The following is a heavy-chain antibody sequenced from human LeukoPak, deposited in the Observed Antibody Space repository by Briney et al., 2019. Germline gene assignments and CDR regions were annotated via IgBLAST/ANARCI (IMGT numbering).Heavy chain of an antibody. CDR3: ARAGTYDFWSGYYRRWFDP. V-gene: IGHV4-34*01. D-gene: IGHD3-3*01. J-gene: IGHJ5*02. CDR2: INHSGST. Sequence: SETLPLTCAVYGGSFSGYYWSWIRQPPGKGLEWIGEINHSGSTNYNPSLKSRVTISVDTSKNQFSLKLSSVTAADTAVYYCARAGTYDFWSGYYRRWFDPWGQGTLVTVSS. CDR1: GGSFSGYY.